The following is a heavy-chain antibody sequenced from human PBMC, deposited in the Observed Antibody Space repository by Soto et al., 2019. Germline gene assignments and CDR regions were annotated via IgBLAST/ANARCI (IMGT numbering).Heavy chain of an antibody. J-gene: IGHJ6*02. Sequence: QVQLQESGPGLVKPSETLSLSCTVSGDSVSSYYWSWIRQLPGRGLEWIGYIYISGNTNYNPSLKSRVTISRDTSKNQFSLNLKSVTAADTAVSYCARGVLRYYHYGMDVWGQGTTVTVSS. V-gene: IGHV4-59*02. CDR1: GDSVSSYY. CDR3: ARGVLRYYHYGMDV. CDR2: IYISGNT.